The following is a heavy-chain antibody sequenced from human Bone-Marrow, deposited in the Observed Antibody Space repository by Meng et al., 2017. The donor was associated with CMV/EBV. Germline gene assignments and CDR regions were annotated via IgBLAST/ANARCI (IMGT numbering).Heavy chain of an antibody. J-gene: IGHJ5*02. CDR2: MNPNSGNT. Sequence: ASVKVSCKAAGDTSTSYDINGLRQATEQGLEWMGWMNPNSGNTGYAQKFQGRVTITRNTSISTAYRELSSLRSEDTAVYYCARAYLEDDYYDSSGYRGWFDHWGQGTLVTVSS. D-gene: IGHD3-22*01. V-gene: IGHV1-8*03. CDR1: GDTSTSYD. CDR3: ARAYLEDDYYDSSGYRGWFDH.